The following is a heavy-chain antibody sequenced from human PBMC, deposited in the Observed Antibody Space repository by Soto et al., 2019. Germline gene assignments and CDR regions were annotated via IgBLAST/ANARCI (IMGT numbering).Heavy chain of an antibody. V-gene: IGHV3-23*01. Sequence: EVQLLESGGGSVQPGGSLRLSCAASGFAFDSYAMNWVRQAPGKGLEWIATISASVTSQYYADSVKGRFTISRDNPKNILYLHRGSLRADDTAIYYCVTRCPSRQYTLDNWGQGTLVTVSS. CDR2: ISASVTSQ. J-gene: IGHJ4*02. CDR1: GFAFDSYA. D-gene: IGHD2-2*01. CDR3: VTRCPSRQYTLDN.